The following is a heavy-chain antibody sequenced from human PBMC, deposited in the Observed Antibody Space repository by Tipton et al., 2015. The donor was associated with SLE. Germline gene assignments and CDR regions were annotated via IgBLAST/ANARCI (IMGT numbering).Heavy chain of an antibody. Sequence: SLRLPCAASGFTLDDYGMSWVRQAPGKGLEWVSGINWNGGSTGYADSVKGRFTISRDNAKNSLYLQMNSLRAEDTALYHCARARDYYGRDVWGKGTTVTVSS. CDR2: INWNGGST. V-gene: IGHV3-20*01. CDR1: GFTLDDYG. J-gene: IGHJ6*04. CDR3: ARARDYYGRDV.